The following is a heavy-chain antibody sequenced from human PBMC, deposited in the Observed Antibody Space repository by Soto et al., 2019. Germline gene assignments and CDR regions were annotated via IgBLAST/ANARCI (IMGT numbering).Heavy chain of an antibody. CDR2: IYHSGST. CDR1: SGSISSNNW. CDR3: ARYSTISGDYFYYMDV. J-gene: IGHJ6*03. Sequence: QVQLQESGPGLVKPSGTLSLTCAVSSGSISSNNWWSWVRQPPGKGLEWIGEIYHSGSTNYNPSLKSRVTISVDKSKNQFSLRVISVTAADTAVYYCARYSTISGDYFYYMDVWGKGTTVSVSS. D-gene: IGHD4-4*01. V-gene: IGHV4-4*02.